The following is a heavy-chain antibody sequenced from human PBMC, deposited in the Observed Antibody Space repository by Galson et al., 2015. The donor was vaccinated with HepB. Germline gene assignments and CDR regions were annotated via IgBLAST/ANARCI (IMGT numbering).Heavy chain of an antibody. D-gene: IGHD6-19*01. CDR1: GYTFTSYG. CDR3: ARDATWLVPYDAFDI. CDR2: ISAYNGNT. V-gene: IGHV1-18*04. J-gene: IGHJ3*02. Sequence: SVKVSCKASGYTFTSYGISWVRQAPGQGLEWMGWISAYNGNTNYAQKLQGRVTMTTDTSTSTAYMELRSLRSDDTAVYYCARDATWLVPYDAFDIWGQGTMVTVSS.